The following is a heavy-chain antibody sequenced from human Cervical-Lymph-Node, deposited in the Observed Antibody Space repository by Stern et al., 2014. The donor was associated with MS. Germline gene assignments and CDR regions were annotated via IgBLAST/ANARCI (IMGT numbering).Heavy chain of an antibody. CDR1: GYTFNNYA. D-gene: IGHD6-19*01. CDR2: ISTNTGDP. CDR3: ARPNDSSGLFDQ. Sequence: KLVQSGSELKKPGASVKVSCKASGYTFNNYAMNWVRQAPGQGLEWMGWISTNTGDPDYAQGFTGRFVFSMDTSVSTAYLQITSLKAEDTAVYYCARPNDSSGLFDQWGQGTLVTVSS. V-gene: IGHV7-4-1*02. J-gene: IGHJ5*02.